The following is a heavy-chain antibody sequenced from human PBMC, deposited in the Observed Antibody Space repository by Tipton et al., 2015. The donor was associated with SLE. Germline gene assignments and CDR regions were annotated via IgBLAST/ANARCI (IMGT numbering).Heavy chain of an antibody. CDR3: ARRGGGSYYYYGMDV. Sequence: TLSLTCTVSGGSISSSSYYWGWIRQPPGKGLEWIGSIYYSGSTYYNPSLKSRVTISVDTSKNQFSLKLSPVTAADTAVYYCARRGGGSYYYYGMDVWGQGTTVTVSS. CDR1: GGSISSSSYY. CDR2: IYYSGST. V-gene: IGHV4-39*07. J-gene: IGHJ6*02. D-gene: IGHD3-10*01.